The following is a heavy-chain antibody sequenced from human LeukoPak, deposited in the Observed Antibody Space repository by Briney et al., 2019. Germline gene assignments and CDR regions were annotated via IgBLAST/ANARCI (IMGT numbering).Heavy chain of an antibody. CDR3: ARDVGGWYDY. CDR1: GDSINNYY. CDR2: IYYSGST. J-gene: IGHJ4*02. V-gene: IGHV4-59*01. D-gene: IGHD6-19*01. Sequence: SETLSLTCTVSGDSINNYYWSWIRQPPGKGLEWIGYIYYSGSTNYNPSLKSRVTISVDTSKNQFSLKLSSVTAADTAVYYCARDVGGWYDYWGQGTLVTVSS.